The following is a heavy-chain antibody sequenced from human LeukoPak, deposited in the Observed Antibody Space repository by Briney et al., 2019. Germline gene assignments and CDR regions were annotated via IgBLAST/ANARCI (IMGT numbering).Heavy chain of an antibody. J-gene: IGHJ5*02. CDR2: IRYDGSDK. CDR3: ARDPLTGSYGVNWLDP. CDR1: GFTFSSYG. Sequence: GRSLRLSCAASGFTFSSYGIHWVRQAPVKGLEWVAFIRYDGSDKYFADIVKGRFTISRDSSENTVYLQMNSLRVEDTAIYYCARDPLTGSYGVNWLDPWGQGTLVTVSS. V-gene: IGHV3-30*02. D-gene: IGHD1-26*01.